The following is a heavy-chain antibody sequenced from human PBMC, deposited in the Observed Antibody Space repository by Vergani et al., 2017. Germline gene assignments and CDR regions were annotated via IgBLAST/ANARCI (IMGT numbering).Heavy chain of an antibody. CDR1: GYTFTSYG. CDR2: ISAYNGNT. V-gene: IGHV1-18*01. CDR3: AGGSLVGGESFYYCGMDV. D-gene: IGHD3-16*01. Sequence: QVQLVQSGAEVKKPGASVKVSCKASGYTFTSYGISWVRQAPGQGLEWMGWISAYNGNTNYAQKLQGRVTMTTDTSTSTANMELRSLRSDDTAVYYCAGGSLVGGESFYYCGMDVWGQGTTVTVSS. J-gene: IGHJ6*02.